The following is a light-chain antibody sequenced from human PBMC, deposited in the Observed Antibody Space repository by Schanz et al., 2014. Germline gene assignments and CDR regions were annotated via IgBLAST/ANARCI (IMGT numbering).Light chain of an antibody. Sequence: QSALTQPPSASGSPGQSVTISCTGTSSDIGRYNYVSWYQQHPGKAPKLMIYEVSKRPSGVPDRFSGSKSGNTASLTVSGXXAEDEADYYCCSYAGSPYVFGTGTKLTVL. J-gene: IGLJ1*01. CDR1: SSDIGRYNY. V-gene: IGLV2-8*01. CDR3: CSYAGSPYV. CDR2: EVS.